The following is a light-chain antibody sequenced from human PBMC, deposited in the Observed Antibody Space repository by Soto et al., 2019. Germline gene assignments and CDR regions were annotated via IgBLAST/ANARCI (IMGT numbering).Light chain of an antibody. J-gene: IGLJ2*01. V-gene: IGLV1-40*01. CDR3: QSYDSSLSAVV. CDR1: SSNIGAGYD. CDR2: DNI. Sequence: QSVLTQPPSVSGAPGQRVTISCIGCSSNIGAGYDVHWYQQLPGTAPKLLIYDNINRPSGVPDRFSGSRSGTSASLAITGLQAEDEADYYCQSYDSSLSAVVFGGGTKLTVL.